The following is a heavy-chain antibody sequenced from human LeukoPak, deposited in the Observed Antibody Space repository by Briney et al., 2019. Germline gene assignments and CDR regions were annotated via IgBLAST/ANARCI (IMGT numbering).Heavy chain of an antibody. Sequence: GGSLRLSCAASGFTFRSYAMRWVRQAPGKGLEYVSAISSDGRITYYANSVKGRFTISRDNSRDTLYLQMGSLRAEDMAVYYCARVSGWYWFDNWGQGTLVTVSS. CDR3: ARVSGWYWFDN. D-gene: IGHD6-19*01. CDR2: ISSDGRIT. J-gene: IGHJ4*02. CDR1: GFTFRSYA. V-gene: IGHV3-64*01.